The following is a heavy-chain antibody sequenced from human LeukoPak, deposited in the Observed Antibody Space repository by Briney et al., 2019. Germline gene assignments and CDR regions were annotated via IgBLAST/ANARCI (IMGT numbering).Heavy chain of an antibody. V-gene: IGHV1-46*01. CDR3: ARVSEGGGSFNAFDY. Sequence: ASVKVFCKASGYTFTSYYIHWVRQAPGQGLEWMGIIIPSGETTSYAQKFQDRVTVTRDMSTSTVYLELSSLRSEDTAVYYCARVSEGGGSFNAFDYWGQGTLVTVSS. D-gene: IGHD2-15*01. CDR2: IIPSGETT. J-gene: IGHJ4*02. CDR1: GYTFTSYY.